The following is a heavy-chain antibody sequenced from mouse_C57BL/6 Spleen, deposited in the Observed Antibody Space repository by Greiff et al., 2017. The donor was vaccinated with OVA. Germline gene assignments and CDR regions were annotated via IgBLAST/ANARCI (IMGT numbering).Heavy chain of an antibody. D-gene: IGHD1-1*01. Sequence: QVQLKQPGAELVRPGSSVKLSCKASGYTFTSYWMHWVKQRPIQGLEWIGNIDPSDSETHYNQKFKDKATLTVDKSSSTAYMQLSSLTSEDSAVYYCARSPYYYGRGYFDVWGTGTTVTVSS. CDR2: IDPSDSET. CDR1: GYTFTSYW. J-gene: IGHJ1*03. V-gene: IGHV1-52*01. CDR3: ARSPYYYGRGYFDV.